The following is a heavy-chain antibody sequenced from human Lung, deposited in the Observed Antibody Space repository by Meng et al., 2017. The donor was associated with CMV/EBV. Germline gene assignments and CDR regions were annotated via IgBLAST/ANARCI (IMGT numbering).Heavy chain of an antibody. Sequence: VRLQASGPGLLNPSQPLSLTSPVSGGSIGSGGYYWSWIRQHPGKGLEWIGYIYYTGSTFYNPSLKSRVTISVDTSKNQFSLKLIPATAADTAVYYCAREAGRDGYATPKFDYWGQGTLVTVSS. D-gene: IGHD5-24*01. CDR3: AREAGRDGYATPKFDY. V-gene: IGHV4-31*03. CDR2: IYYTGST. J-gene: IGHJ4*02. CDR1: GGSIGSGGYY.